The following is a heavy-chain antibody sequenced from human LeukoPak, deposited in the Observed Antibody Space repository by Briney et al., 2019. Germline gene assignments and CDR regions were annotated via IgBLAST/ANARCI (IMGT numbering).Heavy chain of an antibody. D-gene: IGHD4-17*01. CDR3: ARAYGHFDF. J-gene: IGHJ4*02. CDR1: GDSFSNNNAA. V-gene: IGHV6-1*01. CDR2: TYYRSNWYF. Sequence: SQTLSLTCAISGDSFSNNNAAWNWIRQSPSRGLEWLGRTYYRSNWYFDFALSVKSRITIKPDTSKNQFSLQLNSVTPEDTAVYYCARAYGHFDFWGQGTLVTVSS.